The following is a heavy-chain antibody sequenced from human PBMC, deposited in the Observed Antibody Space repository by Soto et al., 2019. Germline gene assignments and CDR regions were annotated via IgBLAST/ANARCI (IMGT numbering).Heavy chain of an antibody. CDR1: GCTFSSYA. CDR3: ARFRGDPYYYYYYGMDV. J-gene: IGHJ6*02. V-gene: IGHV1-69*01. Sequence: QVQLVQSGAEVKKPGSSVKVSCKASGCTFSSYAISWVRQAPGQGLEWMGGIIPIFGTANDAPKFQGRVTISASASSRTAYMELGSLRSEDTAVYYCARFRGDPYYYYYYGMDVWGQGTTVTVSS. CDR2: IIPIFGTA.